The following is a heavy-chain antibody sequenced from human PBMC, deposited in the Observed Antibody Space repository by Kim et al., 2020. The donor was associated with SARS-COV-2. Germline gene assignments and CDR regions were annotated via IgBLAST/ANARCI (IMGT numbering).Heavy chain of an antibody. CDR1: GGSFSGYY. V-gene: IGHV4-34*01. D-gene: IGHD6-13*01. CDR2: INHSGST. J-gene: IGHJ4*02. CDR3: ARFMGIAAAGT. Sequence: SETLSLTCAVYGGSFSGYYWSWIRQPPGKGLEWIGEINHSGSTNYNPSLKSRVTISVDTSKNQFSLKLSSVTAADTAVYYCARFMGIAAAGTWGQGTLVTVSS.